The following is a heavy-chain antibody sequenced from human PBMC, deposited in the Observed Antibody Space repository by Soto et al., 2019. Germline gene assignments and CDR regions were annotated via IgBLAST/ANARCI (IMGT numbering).Heavy chain of an antibody. CDR2: ISGSGGDT. Sequence: PGGSLRLSCAASGLTFSNYGMCWVRQAPGKGLDWVSVISGSGGDTHYAGSVKGRFTISRDNSKNTLYLQMNSLRVEDTAVYYCAKQDDFWIGPLSLWGQGTLVTVSS. CDR3: AKQDDFWIGPLSL. D-gene: IGHD3-3*01. CDR1: GLTFSNYG. V-gene: IGHV3-23*01. J-gene: IGHJ4*02.